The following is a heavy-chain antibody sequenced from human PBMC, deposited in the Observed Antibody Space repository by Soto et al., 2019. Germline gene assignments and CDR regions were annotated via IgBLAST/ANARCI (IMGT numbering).Heavy chain of an antibody. J-gene: IGHJ6*01. CDR2: ISYDGSNK. CDR1: GFTFNSYA. D-gene: IGHD6-6*01. Sequence: QVQLVESGGGVVQPGRSLRLSCAASGFTFNSYAMHWVRQAPGKGLEWVAVISYDGSNKYYADSVKGRFTISRDNSKNTLYLLMNSLRAEDTAVYYCAREPDSSSFVYYYYYGMDVW. CDR3: AREPDSSSFVYYYYYGMDV. V-gene: IGHV3-30-3*01.